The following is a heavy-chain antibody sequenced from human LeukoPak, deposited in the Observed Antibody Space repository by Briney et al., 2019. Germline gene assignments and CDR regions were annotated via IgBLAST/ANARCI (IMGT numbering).Heavy chain of an antibody. Sequence: GGTLRLSCAASGFTFSSHGMSWVRQAPGKGLEWVSSISSSSSYIYYADSVEGRFTISRDNAKNSLYLQMNSLRAEDTAVYYCARDPGIQLSQMDVWGKGTTVTVSS. CDR1: GFTFSSHG. D-gene: IGHD5-18*01. V-gene: IGHV3-21*01. CDR2: ISSSSSYI. CDR3: ARDPGIQLSQMDV. J-gene: IGHJ6*04.